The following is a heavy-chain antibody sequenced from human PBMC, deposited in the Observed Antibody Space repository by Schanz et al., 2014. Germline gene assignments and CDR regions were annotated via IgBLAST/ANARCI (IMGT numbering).Heavy chain of an antibody. J-gene: IGHJ4*02. V-gene: IGHV3-11*01. D-gene: IGHD3-10*01. CDR1: GFTFSDYY. CDR3: ARIGGSVFDY. Sequence: QVQLVESGGGLVKPGGSLRLSCAASGFTFSDYYMSWIRQAPGKGLEWVSYISGSSRTIYYADSMKGRFTVSRDNAENALYLQMNSLRAEDTAVYYCARIGGSVFDYWAQGTLVTVSS. CDR2: ISGSSRTI.